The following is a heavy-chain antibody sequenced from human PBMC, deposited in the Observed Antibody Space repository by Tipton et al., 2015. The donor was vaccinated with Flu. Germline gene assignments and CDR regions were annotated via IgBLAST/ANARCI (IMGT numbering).Heavy chain of an antibody. CDR3: ARSLGPMNWFDP. D-gene: IGHD7-27*01. CDR1: GDSISSDYF. CDR2: IHRSGST. V-gene: IGHV4-38-2*01. J-gene: IGHJ5*02. Sequence: TLSLTCAVSGDSISSDYFWGWIRQPPGKGLEWIATIHRSGSTKYNPSLKSRVTISVDTSKNQFSLEMRSVTAADMAVYYCARSLGPMNWFDPWGQGTLVTVSS.